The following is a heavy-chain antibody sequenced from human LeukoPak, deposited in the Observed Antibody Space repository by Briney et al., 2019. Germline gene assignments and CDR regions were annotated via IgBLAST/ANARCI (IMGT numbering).Heavy chain of an antibody. CDR3: AKEFGVLFANVYYYYVMDV. V-gene: IGHV3-30*18. CDR1: GFTFSSYG. CDR2: ISYDGSNK. J-gene: IGHJ6*01. D-gene: IGHD3-10*01. Sequence: PGRSLRLSCAASGFTFSSYGMHWVRQAPGKGLEWVAVISYDGSNKYYADSAKGRFTISRDNYKNTLYLQMNSLRAQDTAVYYCAKEFGVLFANVYYYYVMDVGGKGTAVTAS.